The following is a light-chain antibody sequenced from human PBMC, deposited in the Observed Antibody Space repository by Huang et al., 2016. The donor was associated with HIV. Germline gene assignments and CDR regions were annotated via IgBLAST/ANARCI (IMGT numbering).Light chain of an antibody. Sequence: EIVMTQSPATLSVSPGGRATLSCRASQSISTNLAWYQQKPGQAPRLLIYGASTRATGSPASFSGSGSGTEFTLTISSLQSEDVAVYYCQQYNNWPPWTFGQGTKVEIK. CDR1: QSISTN. V-gene: IGKV3-15*01. CDR3: QQYNNWPPWT. CDR2: GAS. J-gene: IGKJ1*01.